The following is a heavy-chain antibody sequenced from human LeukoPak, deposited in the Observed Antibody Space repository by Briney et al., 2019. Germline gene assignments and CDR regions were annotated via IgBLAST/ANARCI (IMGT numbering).Heavy chain of an antibody. J-gene: IGHJ4*02. CDR1: GYTFTIHH. CDR2: INTNSGGT. CDR3: ARDYSTSSWDN. Sequence: GASVKDTCKTTGYTFTIHHIQWVRQAPGQGLEWMGWINTNSGGTIYSQKFQGRITITRDPSITTAYMELSSLRSDDTAVYYCARDYSTSSWDNWRQGTLVTVPS. V-gene: IGHV1-2*02. D-gene: IGHD6-13*01.